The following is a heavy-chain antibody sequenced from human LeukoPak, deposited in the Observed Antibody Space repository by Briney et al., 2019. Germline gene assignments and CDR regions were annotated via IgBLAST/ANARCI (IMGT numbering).Heavy chain of an antibody. CDR1: GGSISSGDFY. CDR2: IYYSGTT. V-gene: IGHV4-31*03. D-gene: IGHD2-8*02. Sequence: SQTLSLTCTVSGGSISSGDFYWSWIRQHPGKGLEWIGYIYYSGTTYYSPSLKSRVTISLDTTKNQFSLKLSSVTAADTAVYYCARARYANAWYAFDIWGHGTMVTVSS. J-gene: IGHJ3*02. CDR3: ARARYANAWYAFDI.